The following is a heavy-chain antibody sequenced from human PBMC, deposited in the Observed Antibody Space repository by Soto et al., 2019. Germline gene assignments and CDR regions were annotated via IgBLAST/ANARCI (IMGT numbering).Heavy chain of an antibody. CDR2: IYYSGST. Sequence: PSETLSLTCTVSGGSISSYYWSWIRQPPGKGLEWIGYIYYSGSTNYNPSLKSRVTISVDTSKNQFSLKLSSVTAADTAVYYCARVGSPGTYYFDYWGQGTLVTVSS. J-gene: IGHJ4*02. CDR3: ARVGSPGTYYFDY. D-gene: IGHD1-1*01. CDR1: GGSISSYY. V-gene: IGHV4-59*01.